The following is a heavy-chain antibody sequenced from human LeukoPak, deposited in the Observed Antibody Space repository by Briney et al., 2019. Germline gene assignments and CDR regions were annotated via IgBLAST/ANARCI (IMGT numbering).Heavy chain of an antibody. Sequence: SETLSLTXTVSGGSISSSSYYWSWIRQPPGKGLEWIGSIYYSGSTYYNPSLKSRVTISVDTSKNQFSLKLSSVTAADTAVYYCARHRGVYSSGWYSDFDYWGQGTLVTVSS. J-gene: IGHJ4*02. D-gene: IGHD6-19*01. CDR3: ARHRGVYSSGWYSDFDY. V-gene: IGHV4-39*01. CDR2: IYYSGST. CDR1: GGSISSSSYY.